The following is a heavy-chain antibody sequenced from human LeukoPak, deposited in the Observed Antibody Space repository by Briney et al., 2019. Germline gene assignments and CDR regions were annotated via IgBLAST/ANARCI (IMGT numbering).Heavy chain of an antibody. CDR1: GGSFSGYY. V-gene: IGHV4-34*01. D-gene: IGHD3-10*01. Sequence: SETLSLTRTVSGGSFSGYYWSWIRQPPGKGLEWIGEINHSGSTNYNPSLKSRVTISVDTSKNQFSLKLSSVTAADTAVYYCARVRNYYGSVLDYWGQGTLVTVSS. CDR2: INHSGST. CDR3: ARVRNYYGSVLDY. J-gene: IGHJ4*02.